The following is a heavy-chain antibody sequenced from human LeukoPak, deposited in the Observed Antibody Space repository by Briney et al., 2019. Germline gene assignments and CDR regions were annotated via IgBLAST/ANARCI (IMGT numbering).Heavy chain of an antibody. D-gene: IGHD3-22*01. CDR1: GGSISSYY. V-gene: IGHV4-59*01. J-gene: IGHJ4*02. CDR3: ARGEDYYDREGYYFDY. Sequence: SETLSLTCIVSGGSISSYYRSWIRQPPGKGLEWIGYIYYSGSTNYNPSLKSRVTIPVDTSKNQFSLKLSSVTAADTAVYYCARGEDYYDREGYYFDYWGQGTLVTVSS. CDR2: IYYSGST.